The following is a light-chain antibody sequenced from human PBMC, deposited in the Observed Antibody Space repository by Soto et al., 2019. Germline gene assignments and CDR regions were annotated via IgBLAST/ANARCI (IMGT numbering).Light chain of an antibody. V-gene: IGKV1-9*01. J-gene: IGKJ4*01. CDR3: QQVNSYRLLA. Sequence: DIQLTQSPSFLSASVGDRVTITCRASQGISSDLAWYQQKPGKAPKLLIYAASTLQSGVPSRFSGSGSGKEFTLTISSLQPEDFATYYCQQVNSYRLLALGGGIKVEIK. CDR1: QGISSD. CDR2: AAS.